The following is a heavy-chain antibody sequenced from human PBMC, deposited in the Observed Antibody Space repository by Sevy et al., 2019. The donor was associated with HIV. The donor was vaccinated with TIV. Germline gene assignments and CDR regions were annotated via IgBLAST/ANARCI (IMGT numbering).Heavy chain of an antibody. CDR3: ARSSGIVVAGTIFIPYYYYYMDV. J-gene: IGHJ6*03. CDR2: IKQDGSEK. D-gene: IGHD6-19*01. V-gene: IGHV3-7*03. Sequence: GGSLRLSCAASGFTFSSYWMSWVRQAPGKGLEWVANIKQDGSEKYYVHSVKGRFTISRDNAKNSLYLQMNSLRAEDTAVYYCARSSGIVVAGTIFIPYYYYYMDVWGKGTTVTVSS. CDR1: GFTFSSYW.